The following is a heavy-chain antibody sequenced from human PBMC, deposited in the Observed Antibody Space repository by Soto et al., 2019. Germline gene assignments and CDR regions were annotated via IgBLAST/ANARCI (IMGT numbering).Heavy chain of an antibody. J-gene: IGHJ6*02. CDR1: GDSIDSRHW. D-gene: IGHD3-9*01. CDR2: IYESGSA. CDR3: ARLILTGYYLPDYYYGMDV. V-gene: IGHV4-4*02. Sequence: SDTLSLTCDVLGDSIDSRHWWSWVRQPPGKGLEWIAEIYESGSANYNPSLKSRATISIDKSKNQFSLKLTSVTAADTAVYYCARLILTGYYLPDYYYGMDVWGQGTTVTVSS.